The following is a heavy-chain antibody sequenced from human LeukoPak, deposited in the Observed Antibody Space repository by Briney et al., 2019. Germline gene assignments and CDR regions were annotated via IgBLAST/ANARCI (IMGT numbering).Heavy chain of an antibody. D-gene: IGHD5-18*01. V-gene: IGHV3-7*01. Sequence: SGGSLRLSCAASGFTLSNYCMSWVRQAPGKGLEWVANIKQDGSEKYYVDSVKGRFTISRDNAKNSLYLQMNSLRAEDTAVYYCARKRGYNYGPFDYWGQGTLVTVSS. CDR2: IKQDGSEK. CDR3: ARKRGYNYGPFDY. CDR1: GFTLSNYC. J-gene: IGHJ4*02.